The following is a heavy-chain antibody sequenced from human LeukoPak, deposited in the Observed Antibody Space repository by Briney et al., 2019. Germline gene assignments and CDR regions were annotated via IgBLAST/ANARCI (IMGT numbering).Heavy chain of an antibody. V-gene: IGHV3-7*01. D-gene: IGHD3-22*01. J-gene: IGHJ3*02. Sequence: GGSLRLSCAASGFTFSSYWMSWVRQAPGKGLEWVANIKQDGSEKYYVDSVKGRFTISRDNAKNSLYLQMNSLRAEDTAVYYCARVGGATMIVVVDAFDIWGQGTMVTVSS. CDR3: ARVGGATMIVVVDAFDI. CDR2: IKQDGSEK. CDR1: GFTFSSYW.